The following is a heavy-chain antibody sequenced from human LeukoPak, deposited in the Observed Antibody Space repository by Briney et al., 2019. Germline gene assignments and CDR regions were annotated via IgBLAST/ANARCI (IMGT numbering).Heavy chain of an antibody. J-gene: IGHJ4*02. CDR1: GFSVSSNY. Sequence: GGSLRLSCAASGFSVSSNYMSWVRQAPGKGLEWISIIYSGGSAYDADSVKGRFTISKDNSKNTLYLQMNSLRAEDTAVYYCAKAAGNYGFLGDWGQGTLVTVSS. CDR3: AKAAGNYGFLGD. D-gene: IGHD3-10*01. CDR2: IYSGGSA. V-gene: IGHV3-53*01.